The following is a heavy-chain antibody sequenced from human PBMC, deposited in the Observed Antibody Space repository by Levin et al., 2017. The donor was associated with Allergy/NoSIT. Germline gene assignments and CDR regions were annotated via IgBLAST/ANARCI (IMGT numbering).Heavy chain of an antibody. CDR3: AKDGGRAARARGMDV. Sequence: PGASVKVSCAASEFTFNYYDMNWVRQAPGKGLEWLSYISSSSRHIYYADSVRGRFTISRDNAKNSLYLQMNSLRAEDTAVYYCAKDGGRAARARGMDVWGQGTTVTVSS. V-gene: IGHV3-21*05. D-gene: IGHD6-6*01. CDR1: EFTFNYYD. CDR2: ISSSSRHI. J-gene: IGHJ6*02.